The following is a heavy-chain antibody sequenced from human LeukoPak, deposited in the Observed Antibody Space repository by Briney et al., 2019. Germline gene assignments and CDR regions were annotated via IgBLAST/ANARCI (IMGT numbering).Heavy chain of an antibody. CDR2: ISYDGSNK. CDR3: STYAASGV. D-gene: IGHD2-2*01. CDR1: GFTFTTYG. Sequence: PGRSLRLSCAASGFTFTTYGIHWVRQAPGKGLEWVAVISYDGSNKYYADSVKGRFTISRDNSKNTLYLQMNSLRPEDTAVYYCSTYAASGVWGQGTLVTVSS. V-gene: IGHV3-30*03. J-gene: IGHJ4*02.